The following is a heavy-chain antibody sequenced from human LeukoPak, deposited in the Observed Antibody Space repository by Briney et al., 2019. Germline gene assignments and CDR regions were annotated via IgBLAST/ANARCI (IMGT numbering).Heavy chain of an antibody. D-gene: IGHD4/OR15-4a*01. CDR2: ISSASTYI. CDR1: GFTVSSNY. V-gene: IGHV3-21*01. CDR3: ARPYGVYYYYGMDV. Sequence: GGSLRLSCAASGFTVSSNYTNWVRQAPGKGLEWVSSISSASTYIYYADSVEGRFTVSRDNAQNSLYLQMNSLRAEDTAVYYCARPYGVYYYYGMDVWGQGTTVTVSS. J-gene: IGHJ6*02.